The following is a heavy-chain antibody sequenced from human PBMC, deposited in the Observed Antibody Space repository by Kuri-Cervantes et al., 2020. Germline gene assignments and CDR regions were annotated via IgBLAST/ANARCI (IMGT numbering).Heavy chain of an antibody. CDR2: ISYDGTNK. CDR1: GFTSSGHG. V-gene: IGHV3-30*03. Sequence: GGSLRLSCAASGFTSSGHGIHWVRQAPGKGLEWVAFISYDGTNKHYAESVKGRFTISRDNSNNTLFLQMISLRGDDTALYYCVRRGYSGYDRFKDGPLDYWGQGALVTVSS. J-gene: IGHJ4*02. D-gene: IGHD5-12*01. CDR3: VRRGYSGYDRFKDGPLDY.